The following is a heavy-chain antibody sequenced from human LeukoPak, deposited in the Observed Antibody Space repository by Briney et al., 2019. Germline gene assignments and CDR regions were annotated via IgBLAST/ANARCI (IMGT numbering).Heavy chain of an antibody. CDR2: INSDGSST. V-gene: IGHV3-74*01. D-gene: IGHD2-21*01. J-gene: IGHJ3*02. CDR3: ARVVESDAFDI. CDR1: RFTFSSYW. Sequence: GGSLRLSCAASRFTFSSYWMHWVRQAPGKGLVWVSRINSDGSSTSYADSVKGRFTISRDNAKNTLYLQMNSLRAEDTAVYYCARVVESDAFDIWGQGTMVTVSS.